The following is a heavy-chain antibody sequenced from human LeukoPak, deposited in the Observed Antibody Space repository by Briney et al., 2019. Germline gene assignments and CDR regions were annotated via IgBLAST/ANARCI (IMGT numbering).Heavy chain of an antibody. Sequence: SETLSLTCTVSGGSISSSSYYWGWIRQPPGKGLEWIGSIYYSGSTYYNPSLKSRVTISVDTSKSQFSLKLSSVTAADSAVYYCARDKEQWLPSRTVDYWGQGTLVTVSS. D-gene: IGHD6-19*01. CDR2: IYYSGST. V-gene: IGHV4-39*02. J-gene: IGHJ4*02. CDR1: GGSISSSSYY. CDR3: ARDKEQWLPSRTVDY.